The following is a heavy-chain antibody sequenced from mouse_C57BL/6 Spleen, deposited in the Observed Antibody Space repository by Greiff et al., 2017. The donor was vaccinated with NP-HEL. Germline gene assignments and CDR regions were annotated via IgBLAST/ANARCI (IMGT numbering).Heavy chain of an antibody. CDR1: GYTFTSYW. V-gene: IGHV1-64*01. D-gene: IGHD1-1*01. CDR3: ARFNHTTVVATRYFDV. J-gene: IGHJ1*03. CDR2: IHPNSGST. Sequence: VQLQQPGAELVKPGASVKLSCKASGYTFTSYWMHWVKQRPGQGLEWIGMIHPNSGSTNYNEKFKSKATLTVDKSSSTAYMQLSSLTSEDSAVYYCARFNHTTVVATRYFDVWGTGTTVTVSS.